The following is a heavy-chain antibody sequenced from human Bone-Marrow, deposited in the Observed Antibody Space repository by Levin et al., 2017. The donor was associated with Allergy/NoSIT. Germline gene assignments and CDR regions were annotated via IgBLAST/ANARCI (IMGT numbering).Heavy chain of an antibody. J-gene: IGHJ4*02. D-gene: IGHD6-19*01. CDR1: GGSISSYY. Sequence: NPSETLSLTCTVSGGSISSYYWSWIRQPPGKGLEWIGYIYYSGSTNYNPSLKSRVTISVDTSKNQFSLKLSSVTAADTAVYYCARDQYSSGWYAFDYWGQGTLVTVSS. CDR3: ARDQYSSGWYAFDY. CDR2: IYYSGST. V-gene: IGHV4-59*01.